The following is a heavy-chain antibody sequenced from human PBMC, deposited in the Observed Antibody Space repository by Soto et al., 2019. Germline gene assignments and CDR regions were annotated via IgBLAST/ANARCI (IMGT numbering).Heavy chain of an antibody. V-gene: IGHV4-59*08. J-gene: IGHJ4*02. D-gene: IGHD1-1*01. CDR3: ARRYGYSFDY. Sequence: SETLSLTCTVSGGTISSYYWSWIRQPPGKGLEWIGYIYYSGSTNYNPSLKSRVTISVDTSKNQFSLKLSSVTAADTALYYCARRYGYSFDYWGQGTLVTVSS. CDR1: GGTISSYY. CDR2: IYYSGST.